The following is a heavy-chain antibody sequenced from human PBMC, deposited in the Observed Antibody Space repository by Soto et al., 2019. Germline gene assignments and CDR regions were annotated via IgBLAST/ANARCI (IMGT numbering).Heavy chain of an antibody. J-gene: IGHJ5*02. V-gene: IGHV4-59*01. CDR2: IYYSGST. Sequence: SETLSLTCTVSGGSISSYYWSWIRQPPGKGLELIGYIYYSGSTNYNPSLTSRVTISVDTSKNQFSLKLSSVTAADTAVYYCAVITFGGRFSNWFDPWGQGTMVTVYS. CDR3: AVITFGGRFSNWFDP. D-gene: IGHD3-16*01. CDR1: GGSISSYY.